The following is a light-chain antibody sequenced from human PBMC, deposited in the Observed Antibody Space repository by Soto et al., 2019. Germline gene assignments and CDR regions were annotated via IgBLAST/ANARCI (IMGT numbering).Light chain of an antibody. CDR1: TSDVGIYNL. CDR3: SSYAGSRWV. Sequence: QSVLTQPASVSGSPGQSITISCSGTTSDVGIYNLVSWYQQHPGKAPKHVIYEVDRRPSGVSNRFSGSRSGNTASLTNSGLQSEDEADYYCSSYAGSRWVFGGGTKLTVL. CDR2: EVD. J-gene: IGLJ3*02. V-gene: IGLV2-23*02.